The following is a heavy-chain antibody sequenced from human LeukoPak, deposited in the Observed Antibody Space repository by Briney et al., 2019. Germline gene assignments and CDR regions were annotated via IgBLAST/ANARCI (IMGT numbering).Heavy chain of an antibody. D-gene: IGHD3-10*01. CDR1: GASISSYY. CDR2: IYYSGST. CDR3: ARGLFGYYGSGSQIKYYFDY. Sequence: SETLSLTCTVSGASISSYYWSWIRQPPGKGLEWIGYIYYSGSTNYNPSLKSRVTISVDTSKNQFSLKLSSVTAADTAVYYCARGLFGYYGSGSQIKYYFDYWGQGTLVTVSS. V-gene: IGHV4-59*01. J-gene: IGHJ4*02.